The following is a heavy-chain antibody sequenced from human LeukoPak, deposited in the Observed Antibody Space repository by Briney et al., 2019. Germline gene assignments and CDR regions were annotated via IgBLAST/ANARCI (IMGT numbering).Heavy chain of an antibody. CDR3: ARDPTTVVTLPYYFDD. J-gene: IGHJ4*02. CDR1: GGSFSGYY. CDR2: INHSGST. V-gene: IGHV4-34*01. D-gene: IGHD4-23*01. Sequence: SETLSLTCAVSGGSFSGYYWNWIRQPPGKGLAWIGEINHSGSTNYNPSLKSRVTISVDTSKNQFSLRLRSVTAADTAVYYCARDPTTVVTLPYYFDDWGQGTLVTVSS.